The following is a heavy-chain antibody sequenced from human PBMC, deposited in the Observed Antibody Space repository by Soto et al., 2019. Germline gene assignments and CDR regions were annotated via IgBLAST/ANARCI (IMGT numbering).Heavy chain of an antibody. V-gene: IGHV1-3*01. CDR2: INAGNGNT. CDR3: ARAVAVAADFDY. D-gene: IGHD6-19*01. Sequence: ASVKVSCKASGYTFTGYAMHWVRQAPGQRLEWMGWINAGNGNTKYSQKFQGRVTITRDTSASTAYMELSSLRSEDTAVYYCARAVAVAADFDYWGQGTLVPVSS. J-gene: IGHJ4*02. CDR1: GYTFTGYA.